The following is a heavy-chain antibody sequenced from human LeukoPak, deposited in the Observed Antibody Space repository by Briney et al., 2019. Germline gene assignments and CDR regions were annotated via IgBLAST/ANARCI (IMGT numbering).Heavy chain of an antibody. CDR2: IVVGSGNT. V-gene: IGHV1-58*02. Sequence: SVEVSCKASGFTFTSSAMQWVRQARGQRLEWIGWIVVGSGNTNYAQKFQERVTITRDMSTSTAYMELSSLRSEDTAVYYCAVTGYSGDPYYSDYWGQGTLVTVSS. D-gene: IGHD5-12*01. CDR1: GFTFTSSA. CDR3: AVTGYSGDPYYSDY. J-gene: IGHJ4*02.